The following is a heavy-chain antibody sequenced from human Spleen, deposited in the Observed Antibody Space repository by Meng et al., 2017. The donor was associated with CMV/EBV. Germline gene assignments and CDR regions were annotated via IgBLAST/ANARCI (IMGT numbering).Heavy chain of an antibody. Sequence: SVKVSCKASGGTFSSYTISWVRQAPGQGLEWMGRIIPILGIANYAQKFQGRVTITADKSTSTAYMELSSLRSEDTAVYYCARVPSIAAAGDYYFDYWGQGTLVTVSS. D-gene: IGHD6-13*01. J-gene: IGHJ4*02. V-gene: IGHV1-69*02. CDR3: ARVPSIAAAGDYYFDY. CDR1: GGTFSSYT. CDR2: IIPILGIA.